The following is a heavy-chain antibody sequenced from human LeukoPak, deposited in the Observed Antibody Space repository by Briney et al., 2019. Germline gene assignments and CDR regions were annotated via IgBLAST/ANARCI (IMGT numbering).Heavy chain of an antibody. CDR3: ARALAAAGTIYYYYYGMDV. D-gene: IGHD6-13*01. Sequence: GGSLRLSCAASGFTVSSNYMSWVRQAPRKGLEWVSVIYSGGSTYYADSVKGRFTISRDNSKNTPYLQMNSLRAEDTAVYYCARALAAAGTIYYYYYGMDVWGQGTTVTVSS. V-gene: IGHV3-66*01. J-gene: IGHJ6*02. CDR1: GFTVSSNY. CDR2: IYSGGST.